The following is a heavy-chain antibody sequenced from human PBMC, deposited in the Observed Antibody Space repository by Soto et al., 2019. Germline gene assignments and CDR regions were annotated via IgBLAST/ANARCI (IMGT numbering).Heavy chain of an antibody. D-gene: IGHD5-12*01. Sequence: SETLSLTCAVSGGSISSGGYSWSWIRQPPGKGLEWIGYIYHSGSTYYNPSLKSRVTISVDRSKNQFSLKLSSVTAADTAVYYCARVPPYSGYDGWWFDPWGQGTLVTVSS. CDR2: IYHSGST. CDR1: GGSISSGGYS. J-gene: IGHJ5*02. V-gene: IGHV4-30-2*01. CDR3: ARVPPYSGYDGWWFDP.